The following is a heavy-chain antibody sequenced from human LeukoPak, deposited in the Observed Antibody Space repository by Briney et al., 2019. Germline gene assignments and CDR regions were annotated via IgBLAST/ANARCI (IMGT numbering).Heavy chain of an antibody. V-gene: IGHV4-39*01. Sequence: SETLSLTCTVSGGSISSGDYHWGWVRHPPGERLEWTGTIFYLGGAYYNPSLQSRVFMSVDTSKNQFSLNLTSVTAPDTAVYYCASTVGTHRFDYWGRGIPVTVS. CDR3: ASTVGTHRFDY. CDR2: IFYLGGA. J-gene: IGHJ4*02. D-gene: IGHD4-23*01. CDR1: GGSISSGDYH.